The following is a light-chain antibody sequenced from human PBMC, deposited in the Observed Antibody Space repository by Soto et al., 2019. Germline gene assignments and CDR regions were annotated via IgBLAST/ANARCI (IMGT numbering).Light chain of an antibody. CDR2: SSN. Sequence: QSVLTQPPSASGTPGQRVTISCSGSGSNIGSSTVNWYQQLPGAAPNHLIYSSNQRPSGVPARFSGAKSGTSASLAISGLQSEDEADYYCAAWDDSLNAYVFGTGTKVTVL. CDR3: AAWDDSLNAYV. V-gene: IGLV1-44*01. J-gene: IGLJ1*01. CDR1: GSNIGSST.